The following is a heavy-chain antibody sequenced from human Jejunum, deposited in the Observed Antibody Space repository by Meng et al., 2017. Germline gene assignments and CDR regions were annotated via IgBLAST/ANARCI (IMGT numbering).Heavy chain of an antibody. D-gene: IGHD1-26*01. J-gene: IGHJ4*02. V-gene: IGHV3-72*01. CDR2: TRNKANSYTT. Sequence: GESLKISCAASGFTFSDHYMDWVRQAPGKGLEWVGRTRNKANSYTTDYAASVKGRFTIPRDDSKNSLYLQMNSLKTEDTAVYYCARDGRSGSYFDSWGQGTLVTVSS. CDR1: GFTFSDHY. CDR3: ARDGRSGSYFDS.